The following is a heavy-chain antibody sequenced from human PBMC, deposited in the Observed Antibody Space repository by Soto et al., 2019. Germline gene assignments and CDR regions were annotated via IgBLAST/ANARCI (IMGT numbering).Heavy chain of an antibody. V-gene: IGHV3-9*01. D-gene: IGHD3-9*01. J-gene: IGHJ4*02. CDR2: ISWNSGSI. CDR3: VRDTSSGWHLKDH. Sequence: EVDLVESGGGLAQPGRSLGLSWVASGFTFDDHGMHWVRQIPGRGLEWVSGISWNSGSIGYAESVKGRFTIFRDNAKNSLYLEMNSLRQEDTALYYCVRDTSSGWHLKDHWGQGVQVSVSS. CDR1: GFTFDDHG.